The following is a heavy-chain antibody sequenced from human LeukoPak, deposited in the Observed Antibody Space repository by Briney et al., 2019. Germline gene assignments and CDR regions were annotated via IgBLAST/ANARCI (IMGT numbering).Heavy chain of an antibody. CDR2: IKQEGSEK. CDR3: ARAGDGGYGYWYFDL. Sequence: PGGSLRLSFAASGFTFSSYWMSWVRQAPGKGLEWVANIKQEGSEKYYVDPVKGRFTISRDNAKSSLYLQMNSLRAEDTAVYYCARAGDGGYGYWYFDLWGRGTLVTVSS. CDR1: GFTFSSYW. V-gene: IGHV3-7*02. J-gene: IGHJ2*01. D-gene: IGHD5-12*01.